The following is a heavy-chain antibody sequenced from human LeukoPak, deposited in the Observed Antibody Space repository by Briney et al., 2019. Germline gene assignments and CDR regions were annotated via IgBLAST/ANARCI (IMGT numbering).Heavy chain of an antibody. CDR1: GFTFSSYW. D-gene: IGHD6-13*01. V-gene: IGHV3-74*01. CDR2: INNDGTST. J-gene: IGHJ4*02. Sequence: GGSLRLSCAASGFTFSSYWMHWVRHAPGKGLVWVSRINNDGTSTSYADSVKGRFTVSRDNAKNTLYLQMNSLRAEDTAVYYCANQQLGRVYWGQGTLVTVSS. CDR3: ANQQLGRVY.